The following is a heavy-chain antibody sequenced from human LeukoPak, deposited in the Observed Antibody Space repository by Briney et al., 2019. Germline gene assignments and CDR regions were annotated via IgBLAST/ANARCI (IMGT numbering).Heavy chain of an antibody. J-gene: IGHJ4*02. CDR3: AALSSSWSGRVFDY. Sequence: PGGSLRLSCAASGFTFSSYGMHWVHQAPGKGLEWVAFIRYDGSNKYYADSVKGRFTISRDNSKNTLYLQMNSLRAEDTAVYYCAALSSSWSGRVFDYWGQGTLVTVSS. V-gene: IGHV3-30*02. CDR2: IRYDGSNK. D-gene: IGHD6-13*01. CDR1: GFTFSSYG.